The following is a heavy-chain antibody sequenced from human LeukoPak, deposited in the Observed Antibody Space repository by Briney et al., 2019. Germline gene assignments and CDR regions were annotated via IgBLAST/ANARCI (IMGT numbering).Heavy chain of an antibody. Sequence: GGSLRLSCAASGFTFSSYWMHWVRQAPGKGLVWVSRINSDGTSTNYADSVKGRFTISRDNAKNTLYLQMNSLRAEDTAVYYCARDSPIYSGSYFFDYWSQGTLVTVSS. CDR1: GFTFSSYW. D-gene: IGHD1-26*01. CDR2: INSDGTST. CDR3: ARDSPIYSGSYFFDY. J-gene: IGHJ4*02. V-gene: IGHV3-74*01.